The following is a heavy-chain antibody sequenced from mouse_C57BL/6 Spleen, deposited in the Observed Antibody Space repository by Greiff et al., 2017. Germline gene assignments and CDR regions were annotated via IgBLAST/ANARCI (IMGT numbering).Heavy chain of an antibody. J-gene: IGHJ4*01. Sequence: QVQLQQPGAELVKPGASVKLSCKASGYTFTSYWMHWVKQRPGRGLEWIGRIDPNSGGTKYNEKFKSKATLTVDKPSSTAYMQRSSLTSEDSAVYYCAREGHYDGSSYDYAMDYWVQGTSVTVSS. D-gene: IGHD1-1*01. CDR1: GYTFTSYW. CDR3: AREGHYDGSSYDYAMDY. CDR2: IDPNSGGT. V-gene: IGHV1-72*01.